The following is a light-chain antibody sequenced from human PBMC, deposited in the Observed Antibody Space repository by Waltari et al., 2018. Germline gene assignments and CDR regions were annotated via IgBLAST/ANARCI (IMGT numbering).Light chain of an antibody. CDR2: EVS. CDR1: DSDVGAYDF. V-gene: IGLV2-14*01. J-gene: IGLJ1*01. CDR3: SSYTTSSAPGV. Sequence: QSALTQPASVSGSPGQSITISCSGTDSDVGAYDFVSWYQQHPGKAPHLIICEVSNRPSGISKRFSASKSGNTASLTIAGLQAEDEADYYCSSYTTSSAPGVFGTGTRVTVL.